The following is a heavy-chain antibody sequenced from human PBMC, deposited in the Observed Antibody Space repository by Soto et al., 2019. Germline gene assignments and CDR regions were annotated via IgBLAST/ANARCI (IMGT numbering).Heavy chain of an antibody. D-gene: IGHD1-7*01. CDR1: GGSISSYY. Sequence: LSLTCTVSGGSISSYYWSWIRQPPGKGLEWIGYIYYSGSTNYNPSLKSRVTISVDTSKNQFSLKLSSVTAADTAVYYCARMNSDYWYFDLWGRGTLVTVSS. V-gene: IGHV4-59*01. CDR2: IYYSGST. CDR3: ARMNSDYWYFDL. J-gene: IGHJ2*01.